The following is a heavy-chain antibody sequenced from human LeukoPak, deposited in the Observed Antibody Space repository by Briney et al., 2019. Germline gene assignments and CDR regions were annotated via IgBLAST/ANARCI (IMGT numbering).Heavy chain of an antibody. V-gene: IGHV4-30-4*08. D-gene: IGHD2-15*01. CDR3: ARETTVRCSGGSCSAIRWFDP. CDR2: IYYSGST. J-gene: IGHJ5*02. CDR1: GGSISSGDYY. Sequence: SQTLSLTCTVSGGSISSGDYYWSWIRQPPGKGLEWIGYIYYSGSTYYNPSLKSRVTISVDTSKNQFSLKLSSVTAADTAVYYCARETTVRCSGGSCSAIRWFDPWAREPWSPSPQ.